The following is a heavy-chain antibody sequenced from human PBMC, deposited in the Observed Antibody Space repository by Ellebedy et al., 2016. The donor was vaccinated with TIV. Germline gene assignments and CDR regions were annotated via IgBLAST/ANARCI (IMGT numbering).Heavy chain of an antibody. Sequence: PGGSLRLSCAASGFNFSGHAMKWVRQAPGKGLEWVSAICSSAYTTHYADSVKGRLTISRDNSRNTLYLQMNSLRGEDTAVYFCSKDVRYTTGWGGALDIWGQGAMVTVSS. CDR1: GFNFSGHA. V-gene: IGHV3-23*01. CDR2: ICSSAYTT. D-gene: IGHD2-8*02. J-gene: IGHJ3*02. CDR3: SKDVRYTTGWGGALDI.